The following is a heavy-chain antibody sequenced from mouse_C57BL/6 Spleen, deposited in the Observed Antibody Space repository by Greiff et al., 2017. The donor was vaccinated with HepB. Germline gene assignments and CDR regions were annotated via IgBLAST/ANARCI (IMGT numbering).Heavy chain of an antibody. V-gene: IGHV1-55*01. CDR3: ARATGWYFDV. CDR1: GYTFTSYW. CDR2: IYPGSGST. Sequence: QVQLQQPGAELVKPGASVKMSCKASGYTFTSYWITWVKRRPGQGLEWIGDIYPGSGSTNYNEKFKSKATLTVDTSSSTAYMQLSSLTSEDSAVYYCARATGWYFDVWGTGTTVTVSS. J-gene: IGHJ1*03.